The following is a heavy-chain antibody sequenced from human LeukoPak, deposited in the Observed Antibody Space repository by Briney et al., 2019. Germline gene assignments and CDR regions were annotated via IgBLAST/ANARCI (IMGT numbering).Heavy chain of an antibody. CDR2: ISSDISNK. CDR1: GFTFSSYG. CDR3: AKDVDYGDYVVY. Sequence: PGGSLRLSCAASGFTFSSYGMHWVRQAPGKGLDWVAVISSDISNKYYADSVKGRFTISRDNSKRTLFLQMNSLRAEDTAIYYCAKDVDYGDYVVYWGQGTLVTVSS. D-gene: IGHD4-17*01. V-gene: IGHV3-30*18. J-gene: IGHJ4*02.